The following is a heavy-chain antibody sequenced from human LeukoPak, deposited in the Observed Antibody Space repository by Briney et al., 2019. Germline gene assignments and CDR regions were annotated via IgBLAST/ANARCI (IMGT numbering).Heavy chain of an antibody. CDR3: ARGGAAAGTGY. CDR2: ISSSSSTI. V-gene: IGHV3-48*04. Sequence: GGSLRLSCAASGFTFSSYDMNWVRQAPGKGLEWVSYISSSSSTIYYADSVKGRFTISRDNAKNSLYLQMNSLRAEDTAVYYCARGGAAAGTGYWGQGTLVTVSS. J-gene: IGHJ4*02. CDR1: GFTFSSYD. D-gene: IGHD6-13*01.